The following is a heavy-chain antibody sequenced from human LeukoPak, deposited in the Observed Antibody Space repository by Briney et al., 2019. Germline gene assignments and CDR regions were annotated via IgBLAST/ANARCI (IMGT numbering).Heavy chain of an antibody. V-gene: IGHV4-59*01. Sequence: PSETLSLTCTVSGGSISSYYWSWIRQPPGKGLEWIGYIYYSGSTNYNPSLKSRVTISVDTSKNQFSLKLSSVTAADTAVYYCAVTTVTPYYYTMDVWGQGTTVTVSS. CDR3: AVTTVTPYYYTMDV. J-gene: IGHJ6*02. CDR2: IYYSGST. D-gene: IGHD4-11*01. CDR1: GGSISSYY.